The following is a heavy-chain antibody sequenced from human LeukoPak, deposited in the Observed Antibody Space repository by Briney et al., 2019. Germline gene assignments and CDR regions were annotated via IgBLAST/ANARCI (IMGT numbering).Heavy chain of an antibody. V-gene: IGHV4-34*01. D-gene: IGHD6-13*01. CDR2: INHSGST. Sequence: SETLSLTCAVYGGSFSGYYWSWIRQPPGKGLEWIGEINHSGSTNYNPSLKSRVTISVGTSKNQFSLKLSSVTAADTAVYYCATGVHGIAAAGDYYFDYWGQGTLVTVSS. CDR3: ATGVHGIAAAGDYYFDY. J-gene: IGHJ4*02. CDR1: GGSFSGYY.